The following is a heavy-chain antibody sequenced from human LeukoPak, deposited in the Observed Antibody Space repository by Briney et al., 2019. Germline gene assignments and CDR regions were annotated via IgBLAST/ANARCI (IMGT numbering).Heavy chain of an antibody. CDR3: ARGVTTVVNDY. CDR1: GFTFSSYW. Sequence: GGSLRLSCAAPGFTFSSYWMSWVRQAPGKGLEWVANIKQDGSEKYYVDSVKGRFTISRDNAKNSLYLQMNSLRAEDTAVYYCARGVTTVVNDYWGQGTLVTVSS. V-gene: IGHV3-7*01. D-gene: IGHD4-23*01. J-gene: IGHJ4*02. CDR2: IKQDGSEK.